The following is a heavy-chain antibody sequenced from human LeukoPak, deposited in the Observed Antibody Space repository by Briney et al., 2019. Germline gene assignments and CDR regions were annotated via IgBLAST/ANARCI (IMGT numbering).Heavy chain of an antibody. J-gene: IGHJ4*02. D-gene: IGHD2-21*02. Sequence: GESLKISCKGSGYTFTPYWIAWVRQMPGKGLEWMGIIYPPDSDTRYSPSFQGQVTISVDKSISTAYLQWNSLKASDTAMYYCARQTVEVSGVVDFWGQGTPVTVSS. V-gene: IGHV5-51*01. CDR2: IYPPDSDT. CDR1: GYTFTPYW. CDR3: ARQTVEVSGVVDF.